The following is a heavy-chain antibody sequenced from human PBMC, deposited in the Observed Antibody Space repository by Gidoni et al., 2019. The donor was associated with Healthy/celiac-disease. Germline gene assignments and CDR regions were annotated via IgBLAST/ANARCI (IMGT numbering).Heavy chain of an antibody. D-gene: IGHD6-13*01. CDR2: INHSGST. J-gene: IGHJ5*02. CDR3: ARMSAAAGTGLNWFDP. V-gene: IGHV4-34*01. Sequence: VQLQQLCAGLLKPSETLSLTCAVYDRSFSGYYWSWIRQPPGKGLEWIGEINHSGSTHYNPSLKSRVTRSVDTSKNQFSRKLSSVTAADTAVYYCARMSAAAGTGLNWFDPWGQGTLVTVSS. CDR1: DRSFSGYY.